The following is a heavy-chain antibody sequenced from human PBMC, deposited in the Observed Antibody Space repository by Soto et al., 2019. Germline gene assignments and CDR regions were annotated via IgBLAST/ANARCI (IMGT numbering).Heavy chain of an antibody. D-gene: IGHD3-10*01. Sequence: QVQLVQSGAEVKKPGSSVKVSCKASGGTFSSYAISWVRQAPGQGLEWMGGIIPIFGTANYAQKFQGRVTITADESTSTAYMELSSLRSEDTAVYYCARDLGPFTMVRGSARFDPWGQGTLVTVSS. CDR3: ARDLGPFTMVRGSARFDP. V-gene: IGHV1-69*01. CDR2: IIPIFGTA. CDR1: GGTFSSYA. J-gene: IGHJ5*02.